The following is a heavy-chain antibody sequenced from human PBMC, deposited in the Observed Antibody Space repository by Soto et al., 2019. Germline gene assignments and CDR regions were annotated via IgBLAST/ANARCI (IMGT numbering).Heavy chain of an antibody. CDR1: GGTFSSYA. D-gene: IGHD6-13*01. CDR3: ARGFTAAGTLYYYGMDV. CDR2: IIPIFGTA. Sequence: QVQLVQSGAEVKKPGSSVKVSCKASGGTFSSYAISWARQAPGQGLEWMGGIIPIFGTADYAQKFQGRVTMTADKSTSTAYMELSSLRSEDTAVYYCARGFTAAGTLYYYGMDVWGQGTTVTVSS. V-gene: IGHV1-69*06. J-gene: IGHJ6*02.